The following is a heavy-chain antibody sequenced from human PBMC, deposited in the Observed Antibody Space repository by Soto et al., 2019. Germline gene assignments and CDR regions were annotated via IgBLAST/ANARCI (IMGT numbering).Heavy chain of an antibody. J-gene: IGHJ4*02. CDR2: IYPGDSDT. CDR3: ARLPNYYDSSGYPDX. D-gene: IGHD3-22*01. V-gene: IGHV5-51*01. CDR1: GYSFTSYW. Sequence: GESLKISCKGSGYSFTSYWIGWVRQMPGKGLEWMGLIYPGDSDTRYSPSFQGQVTISADKSISTAYLQWSSLKSSDTAMYYCARLPNYYDSSGYPDXWGQGTLVTVSX.